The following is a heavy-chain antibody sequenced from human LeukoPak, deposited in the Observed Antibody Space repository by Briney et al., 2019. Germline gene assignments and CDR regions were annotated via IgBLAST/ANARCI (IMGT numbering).Heavy chain of an antibody. J-gene: IGHJ4*02. Sequence: SETLSLTCTVSGGSISSGDYYWSWIRQPPGKGLEWIGYIYYSGSTYYNPSLKSRVTISVDTSKNQFSLKLSSVIAADTAVYYCARDHYGDYSTDYWGQGTLVTVSS. D-gene: IGHD4-17*01. CDR2: IYYSGST. V-gene: IGHV4-30-4*01. CDR3: ARDHYGDYSTDY. CDR1: GGSISSGDYY.